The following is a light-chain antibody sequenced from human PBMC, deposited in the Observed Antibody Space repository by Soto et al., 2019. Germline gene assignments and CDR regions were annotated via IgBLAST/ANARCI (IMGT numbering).Light chain of an antibody. J-gene: IGKJ4*01. Sequence: DIQMTQSPSSLSASVGDRVTITCQASQDIREDLNWYQQKAGKAPQLLIYDVYNLETGVPSRFTGSGSGTDFTFTISSLQPADIGTYFCEQYNNLPLAFGGGTKVEV. CDR1: QDIRED. CDR3: EQYNNLPLA. CDR2: DVY. V-gene: IGKV1-33*01.